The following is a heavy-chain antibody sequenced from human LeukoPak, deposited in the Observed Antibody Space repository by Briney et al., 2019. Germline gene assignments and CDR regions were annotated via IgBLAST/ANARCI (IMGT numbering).Heavy chain of an antibody. D-gene: IGHD5-12*01. Sequence: SETLSLTCTLSVGSISTYFWSWIRQPPGKGLEWMGYIYHSVSTNYNPSRKSRVTIPVDPTKNQFALKLSSVTAADTAVYYCGRGGGYASPIGYWGQGALVTVSS. J-gene: IGHJ4*02. CDR2: IYHSVST. V-gene: IGHV4-59*01. CDR3: GRGGGYASPIGY. CDR1: VGSISTYF.